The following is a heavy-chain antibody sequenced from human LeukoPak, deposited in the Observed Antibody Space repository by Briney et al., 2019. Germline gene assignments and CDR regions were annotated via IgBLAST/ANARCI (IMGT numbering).Heavy chain of an antibody. D-gene: IGHD6-25*01. J-gene: IGHJ5*02. CDR2: INPNSGGT. CDR1: GYTFTGYY. CDR3: ARQLSAEGSGGWFDP. Sequence: GASVKVSCKASGYTFTGYYMHWVRQAPGQGLEWMGWINPNSGGTNYAQKFQGRVTMTRDTSISTAYMELSRLRSDDTAVYYCARQLSAEGSGGWFDPWGQGTLVTVSS. V-gene: IGHV1-2*02.